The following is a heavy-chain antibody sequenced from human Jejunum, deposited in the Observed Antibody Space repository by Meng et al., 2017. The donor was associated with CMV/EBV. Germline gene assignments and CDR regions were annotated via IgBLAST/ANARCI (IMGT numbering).Heavy chain of an antibody. V-gene: IGHV2-5*02. D-gene: IGHD3-10*01. CDR1: GFSLSTGGVG. J-gene: IGHJ4*02. Sequence: QITFNGSGPSPVNPTQILTLSCTFAGFSLSTGGVGVGWIRQPPGKALEYLALIYWDNDKFYSPSLKSRLTIAKDTPKNQVVLTMTNMDPVDTATYYCAHRREHSGSWGWGDFDYWGQGTLVTVSS. CDR3: AHRREHSGSWGWGDFDY. CDR2: IYWDNDK.